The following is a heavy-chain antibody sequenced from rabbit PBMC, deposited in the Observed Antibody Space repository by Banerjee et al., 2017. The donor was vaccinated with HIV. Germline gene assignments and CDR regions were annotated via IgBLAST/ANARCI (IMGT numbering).Heavy chain of an antibody. CDR3: ARDLAAVTGWNFGL. D-gene: IGHD7-1*01. V-gene: IGHV1S40*01. J-gene: IGHJ4*01. CDR1: GFSFSSGYY. CDR2: IYGGSGST. Sequence: QQLEEAGGDLVKPGASLTLTCTASGFSFSSGYYMYWVRQAPGKGLEWIACIYGGSGSTYYASWAKGRFTISKTSSTTVTLQMTSLTAADTATYFCARDLAAVTGWNFGLWGPGTLVTV.